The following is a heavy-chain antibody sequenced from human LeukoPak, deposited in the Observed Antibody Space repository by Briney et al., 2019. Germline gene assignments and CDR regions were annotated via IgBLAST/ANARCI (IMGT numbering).Heavy chain of an antibody. V-gene: IGHV3-7*01. CDR2: INGDGSEE. D-gene: IGHD3-22*01. CDR3: AREDYDSSGYYIDY. CDR1: GFTFSRTW. Sequence: GGSLRLSCAASGFTFSRTWMSWVRQSPGKGLEWVANINGDGSEEYYVDSVKGRFTISRANARSSLYLQMNSLRAEDTAVYYCAREDYDSSGYYIDYWGQGTLVTVSS. J-gene: IGHJ4*02.